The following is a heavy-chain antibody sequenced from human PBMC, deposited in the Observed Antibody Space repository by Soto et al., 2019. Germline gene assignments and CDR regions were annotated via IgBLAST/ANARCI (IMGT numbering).Heavy chain of an antibody. V-gene: IGHV3-23*01. Sequence: EVQLLESGGGLVQPGGSLRLSCAASGFTFSSYAMSWVRQTPGKGLEWVSGISGGGGNTYYADSVTGRFTISRDNSRNTLYLQINSLRVVATAIYYCAKDRGAGGRFSGIAVAGIPSWGQGTLVTVSS. D-gene: IGHD6-19*01. CDR3: AKDRGAGGRFSGIAVAGIPS. J-gene: IGHJ5*02. CDR2: ISGGGGNT. CDR1: GFTFSSYA.